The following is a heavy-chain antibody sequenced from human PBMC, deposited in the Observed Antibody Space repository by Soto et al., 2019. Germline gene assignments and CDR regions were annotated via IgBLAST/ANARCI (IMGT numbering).Heavy chain of an antibody. D-gene: IGHD3-3*01. CDR3: AKGYDFWSGYTYHMDV. CDR1: GFTFSSYA. V-gene: IGHV3-23*01. Sequence: GGSLRLSCAASGFTFSSYAMSWVRQAPGKGLEWVSAISGSGGSTYYADSVKGRFTISRDNSKNTLYLQMNSLRAEDTAVYYCAKGYDFWSGYTYHMDVWGKGTTVTVSS. CDR2: ISGSGGST. J-gene: IGHJ6*03.